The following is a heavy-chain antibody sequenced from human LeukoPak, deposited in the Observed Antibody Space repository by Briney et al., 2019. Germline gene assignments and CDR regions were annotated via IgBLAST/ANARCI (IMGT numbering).Heavy chain of an antibody. CDR2: IYTSGST. V-gene: IGHV4-61*02. CDR3: AREILTGQYFDY. CDR1: GGSISSGSYY. D-gene: IGHD3-9*01. Sequence: SSETLSLTCTVSGGSISSGSYYWSWIRQPAGKGLEWIGRIYTSGSTNYNPSLKSRVTISVDTSKNQFSLKLSSVTAADTAVYYCAREILTGQYFDYWAREPWSPSPQ. J-gene: IGHJ4*02.